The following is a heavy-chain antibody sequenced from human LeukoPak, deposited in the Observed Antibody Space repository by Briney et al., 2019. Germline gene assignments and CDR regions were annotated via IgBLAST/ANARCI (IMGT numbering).Heavy chain of an antibody. Sequence: ASLKVSCQASGYGFTDYYVHWIRQAPGQGLEWMGWINPSSGATIYAQKFQGRVTMTRDTFTTTAYIEINSLVSDDTAVYYCARGWQINSSGGFVDPWGQGTLVTVSS. CDR1: GYGFTDYY. CDR3: ARGWQINSSGGFVDP. D-gene: IGHD6-6*01. CDR2: INPSSGAT. J-gene: IGHJ5*02. V-gene: IGHV1-2*02.